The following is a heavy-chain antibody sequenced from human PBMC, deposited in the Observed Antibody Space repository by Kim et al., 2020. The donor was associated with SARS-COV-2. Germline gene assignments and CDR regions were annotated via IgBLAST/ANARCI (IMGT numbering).Heavy chain of an antibody. Sequence: GGSLRLSCAASGFTFSSYGMHWVRQAPGKGLEWVAVIWYDGSNKYYADSVKGRFTISRDNSKNTLYLQMNSLRAEDTAVYYCARGAVRGVLYFDYWGQGTLVTVSS. J-gene: IGHJ4*02. V-gene: IGHV3-33*01. CDR1: GFTFSSYG. CDR2: IWYDGSNK. CDR3: ARGAVRGVLYFDY. D-gene: IGHD3-10*01.